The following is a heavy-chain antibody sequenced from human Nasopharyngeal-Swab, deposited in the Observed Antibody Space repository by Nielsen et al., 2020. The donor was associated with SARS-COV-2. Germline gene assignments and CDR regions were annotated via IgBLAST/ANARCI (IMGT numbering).Heavy chain of an antibody. D-gene: IGHD3-22*01. CDR2: ISYDGSNK. Sequence: GESLKISCAASGFTFSSYGMHWVRQAPGKGLEWVAVISYDGSNKYYADSVKGRFTISRDNSKNTLYLQMNSLRAEDTAVYYCAKGSYYYDSYGAFDIWGQGTMVTASS. J-gene: IGHJ3*02. CDR1: GFTFSSYG. V-gene: IGHV3-30*18. CDR3: AKGSYYYDSYGAFDI.